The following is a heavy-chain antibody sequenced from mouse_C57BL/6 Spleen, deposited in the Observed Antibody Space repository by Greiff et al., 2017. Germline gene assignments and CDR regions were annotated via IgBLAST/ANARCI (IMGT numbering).Heavy chain of an antibody. V-gene: IGHV6-3*01. Sequence: EVKVEESGGGLVQPGGSMKLSCVASGFTFSNYWMNWVRQSPEKGLEWVAQIRLKSDNYATHYAESVKGRFTISRDDSKSSVYLQMNNLRAEDTGIYYCTGRYLAWFAYWGQGTLVTVSA. CDR3: TGRYLAWFAY. CDR2: IRLKSDNYAT. CDR1: GFTFSNYW. D-gene: IGHD2-12*01. J-gene: IGHJ3*01.